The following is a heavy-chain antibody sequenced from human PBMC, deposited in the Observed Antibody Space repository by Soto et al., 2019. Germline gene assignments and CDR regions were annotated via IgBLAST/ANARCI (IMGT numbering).Heavy chain of an antibody. CDR2: IGTAGET. J-gene: IGHJ4*02. CDR1: GFTFSNYD. Sequence: GSLRLSCAASGFTFSNYDMHWVRQVTGKGLEWVSTIGTAGETYYPGSVKGRFTISRENAKNSLYLQMNSLRAEDTAVYYCARGRLISLYYLDYWGQGTLVTVSS. D-gene: IGHD2-15*01. CDR3: ARGRLISLYYLDY. V-gene: IGHV3-13*01.